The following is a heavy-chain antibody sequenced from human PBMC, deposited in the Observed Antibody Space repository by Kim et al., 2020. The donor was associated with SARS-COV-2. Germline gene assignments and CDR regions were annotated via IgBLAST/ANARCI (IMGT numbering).Heavy chain of an antibody. D-gene: IGHD6-6*01. CDR2: IYYSGST. Sequence: SETLSLTCTVSGGSISSYYWSWIRQPPGKGLEWIGYIYYSGSTNYNPSLKSRVTISVDTSKNQFSLKLSSVTAADTAVYYCATLAARPRALDYWGQGTLVTVSS. CDR3: ATLAARPRALDY. V-gene: IGHV4-59*08. CDR1: GGSISSYY. J-gene: IGHJ4*02.